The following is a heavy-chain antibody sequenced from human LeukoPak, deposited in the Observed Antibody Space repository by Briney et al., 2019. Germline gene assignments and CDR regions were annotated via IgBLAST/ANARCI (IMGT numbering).Heavy chain of an antibody. J-gene: IGHJ3*02. CDR3: ARDRLTNDAFDI. CDR1: GFTFNSYW. Sequence: GGSLRLSCAASGFTFNSYWMHWVRQAPGKGLVWVSRINSDGSGTSDADFVKGRFTISRDNSKNTLYLQMNSLRAEDTAMYYCARDRLTNDAFDIRGQGTMVTVSS. V-gene: IGHV3-74*01. D-gene: IGHD2-8*01. CDR2: INSDGSGT.